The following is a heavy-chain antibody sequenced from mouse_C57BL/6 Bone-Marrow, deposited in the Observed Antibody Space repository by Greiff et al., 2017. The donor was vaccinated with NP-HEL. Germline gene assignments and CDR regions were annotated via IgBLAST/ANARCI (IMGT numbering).Heavy chain of an antibody. D-gene: IGHD4-1*01. Sequence: VQLQESGPGLVQPSQSLSITCTVSGFSLTSYGVHWVRQSPGKGLEWLGVIWSGGSTDYNAAFISRLSISKDNSKSQVFFKMNSLQADDTAIYYCARGGLGRRRDFDYWGQGTTLTVSS. V-gene: IGHV2-2*01. J-gene: IGHJ2*01. CDR3: ARGGLGRRRDFDY. CDR1: GFSLTSYG. CDR2: IWSGGST.